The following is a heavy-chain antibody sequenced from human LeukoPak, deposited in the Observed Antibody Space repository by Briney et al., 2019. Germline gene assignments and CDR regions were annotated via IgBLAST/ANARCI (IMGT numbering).Heavy chain of an antibody. CDR3: ALQLLGGYDQFDY. CDR1: GYTFTSYG. Sequence: WASVKVSCKASGYTFTSYGISWVRQAPGQGLEWMGWISAYNGNTNYAQKLQGRVTMTTDTFTSTAYMELRSLRSDDTAVYYCALQLLGGYDQFDYWGQGTLVTVSS. CDR2: ISAYNGNT. V-gene: IGHV1-18*04. D-gene: IGHD5-12*01. J-gene: IGHJ4*02.